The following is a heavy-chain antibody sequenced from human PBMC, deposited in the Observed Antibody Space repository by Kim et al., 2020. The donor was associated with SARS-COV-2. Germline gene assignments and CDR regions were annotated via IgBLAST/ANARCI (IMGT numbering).Heavy chain of an antibody. CDR2: T. Sequence: TDYAAPVKGRFTISRDDSKNTLYLQMNSLKTEDTAVYYCTTVWVELPTDYWGQGTLVTVSS. J-gene: IGHJ4*02. V-gene: IGHV3-15*01. CDR3: TTVWVELPTDY. D-gene: IGHD1-7*01.